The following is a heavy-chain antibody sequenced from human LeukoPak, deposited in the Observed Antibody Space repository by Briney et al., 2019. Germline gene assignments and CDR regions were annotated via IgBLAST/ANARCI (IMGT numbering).Heavy chain of an antibody. CDR3: ERERFCSGGSCYRRSNWFDP. J-gene: IGHJ5*02. CDR2: INHSGST. Sequence: SETLSLTCAVYGGSFSGYYWSWIRQPPGKGLEWIGEINHSGSTNYSPSLKSRVTISVDTSKKQFSLKLSSVTAADTPVYYCERERFCSGGSCYRRSNWFDPWGQGTLVTVSS. V-gene: IGHV4-34*01. CDR1: GGSFSGYY. D-gene: IGHD2-15*01.